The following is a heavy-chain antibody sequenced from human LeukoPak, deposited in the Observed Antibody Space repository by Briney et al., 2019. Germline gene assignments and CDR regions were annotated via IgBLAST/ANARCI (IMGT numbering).Heavy chain of an antibody. CDR3: AREGVVGATANHYDY. V-gene: IGHV3-7*01. CDR1: GFTFSSYA. D-gene: IGHD1-26*01. J-gene: IGHJ4*02. Sequence: GSLRLSCAASGFTFSSYAISWVRQAPGKGLEWVANIKQDGSAKYYVDSVKGRFTISRDNAKNSLYLQMNSLRAEDTGVYYCAREGVVGATANHYDYWGQGSLVTVSS. CDR2: IKQDGSAK.